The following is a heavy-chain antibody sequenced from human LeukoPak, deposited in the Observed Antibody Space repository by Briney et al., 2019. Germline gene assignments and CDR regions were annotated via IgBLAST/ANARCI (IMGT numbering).Heavy chain of an antibody. CDR3: TKDYCGKFCSAV. CDR2: ITNSGGST. CDR1: GFTFSSYT. V-gene: IGHV3-23*01. J-gene: IGHJ6*02. D-gene: IGHD3-9*01. Sequence: GGSLRLSCAASGFTFSSYTMTWVRQAPGKGLEWVSTITNSGGSTYYVDSVKGRFTISRDNSKNTLYLQMNSLRAEDTAKYYCTKDYCGKFCSAVWGQGTTVTVSS.